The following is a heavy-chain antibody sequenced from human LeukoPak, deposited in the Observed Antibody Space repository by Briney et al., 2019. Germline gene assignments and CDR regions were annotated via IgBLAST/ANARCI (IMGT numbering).Heavy chain of an antibody. CDR3: ARSTIPYCSGGSCYRLDP. CDR1: GFTFSSYS. D-gene: IGHD2-15*01. CDR2: ISSSSSYI. Sequence: PGGSLRLSCAVSGFTFSSYSMNWVRQAPGKGLEWVSSISSSSSYIYYADSVKGRFTISRDNAKNSLYLQMNSLRAEDTAVYYCARSTIPYCSGGSCYRLDPWGQGTLVTVSS. J-gene: IGHJ5*02. V-gene: IGHV3-21*01.